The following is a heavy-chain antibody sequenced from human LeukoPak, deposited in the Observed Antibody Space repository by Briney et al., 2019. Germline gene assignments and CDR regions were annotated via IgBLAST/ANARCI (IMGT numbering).Heavy chain of an antibody. J-gene: IGHJ5*02. V-gene: IGHV3-21*01. Sequence: PGGSLRLSCAASGFTFSNYYMNWVRQAPGKGLGWVSSISGSSSYIYYADSVKGRFTISRDNAKNSLYLQMNSLRAEDTAVYYCARDVYYYDSSGFDLWGQGTLVTVSS. CDR3: ARDVYYYDSSGFDL. CDR2: ISGSSSYI. CDR1: GFTFSNYY. D-gene: IGHD3-22*01.